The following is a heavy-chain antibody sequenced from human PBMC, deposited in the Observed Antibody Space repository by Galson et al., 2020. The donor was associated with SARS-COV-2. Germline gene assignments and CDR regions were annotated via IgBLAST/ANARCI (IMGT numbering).Heavy chain of an antibody. CDR2: VYYSGGRT. CDR3: AILPDTGPGHFDL. CDR1: GVSIGTYY. Sequence: SETLSLTCTVSGVSIGTYYWNWMRQPPGKGLEWIGYVYYSGGRTKYNPSLKSRVALSVDTSTNYSSLKLSSVTAADTAVYYCAILPDTGPGHFDLWGRGTLVTVS. V-gene: IGHV4-59*08. J-gene: IGHJ2*01.